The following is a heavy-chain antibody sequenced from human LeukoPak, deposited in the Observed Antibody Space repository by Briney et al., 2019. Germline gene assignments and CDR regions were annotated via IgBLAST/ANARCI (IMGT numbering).Heavy chain of an antibody. CDR1: GFTFSSYE. CDR3: ARGAPGGLTIFVPYFFDN. J-gene: IGHJ4*02. V-gene: IGHV3-48*03. D-gene: IGHD3-3*01. Sequence: PGGSLRLSCAASGFTFSSYEMNWVRQAPGKGLEWVSYISSSGSTIYYAGSVKGRFTISRDNAKNSLYLHMDSLRAEDTAFYYCARGAPGGLTIFVPYFFDNWGQGTLLTVSS. CDR2: ISSSGSTI.